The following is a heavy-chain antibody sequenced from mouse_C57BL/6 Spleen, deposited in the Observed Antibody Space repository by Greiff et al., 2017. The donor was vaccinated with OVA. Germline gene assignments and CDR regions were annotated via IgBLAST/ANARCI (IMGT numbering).Heavy chain of an antibody. J-gene: IGHJ4*01. CDR1: GYSFTGYY. CDR3: ARRKIYEDAMDY. CDR2: INPSTGGT. D-gene: IGHD2-3*01. V-gene: IGHV1-42*01. Sequence: VQLKQSGPELVKPGASVKISCKASGYSFTGYYMNWVKQSPEKSLEWIGEINPSTGGTTYNQKFKAKATLTVDKSSSTAYMQLKSLTSEDSAVYYCARRKIYEDAMDYWGQGTSVTVSS.